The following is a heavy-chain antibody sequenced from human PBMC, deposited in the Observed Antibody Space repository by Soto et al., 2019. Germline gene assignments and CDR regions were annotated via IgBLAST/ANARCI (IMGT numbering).Heavy chain of an antibody. J-gene: IGHJ6*03. V-gene: IGHV3-23*01. Sequence: EVQLLESGGNLVQHGGSLRLSCTASAFSFSTYAMTWVRQAPGKGLEWVSTISSSGATTHSADSVKGRFTISRDNSNNTLYLQMDSLRADDTAVYYCARNPTSTRRYMDVWGKGTTVTVSS. CDR2: ISSSGATT. CDR3: ARNPTSTRRYMDV. CDR1: AFSFSTYA.